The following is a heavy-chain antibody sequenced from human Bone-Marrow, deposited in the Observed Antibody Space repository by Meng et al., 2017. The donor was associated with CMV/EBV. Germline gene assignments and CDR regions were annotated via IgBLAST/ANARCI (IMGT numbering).Heavy chain of an antibody. J-gene: IGHJ4*02. D-gene: IGHD2-2*02. CDR3: ARGCSSTSCYTAFDY. CDR2: IYYSGNT. Sequence: SETLSLTCTVSGGSISSYYWSWIRQPPGKGLEWIGYIYYSGNTNYNPSLKSRVTISVDTSKNQFSLKLNSVTAADTAVYYCARGCSSTSCYTAFDYWGQGTLVTVPS. V-gene: IGHV4-59*01. CDR1: GGSISSYY.